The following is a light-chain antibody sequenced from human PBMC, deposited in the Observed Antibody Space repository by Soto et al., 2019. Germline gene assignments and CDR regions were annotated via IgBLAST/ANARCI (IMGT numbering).Light chain of an antibody. V-gene: IGKV1-33*01. J-gene: IGKJ3*01. CDR2: GAS. CDR3: QHYHNLPPFT. CDR1: QDIRTS. Sequence: DIQMTQSPSSLSASVGGSVSITCQASQDIRTSLCWFQQKPGRAPKLLIYGASNLETGVPSRFRGSGSGKEFTFTISSLQAEDIATYYCQHYHNLPPFTFGPGTKVDIQ.